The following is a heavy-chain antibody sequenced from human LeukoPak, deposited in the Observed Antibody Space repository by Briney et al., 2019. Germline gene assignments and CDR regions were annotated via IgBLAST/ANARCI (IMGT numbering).Heavy chain of an antibody. CDR1: GGSISSYY. D-gene: IGHD4-17*01. V-gene: IGHV4-59*01. J-gene: IGHJ4*02. CDR3: ARAGYGDFDY. CDR2: IYYSGST. Sequence: KTSGTLSLTCTVSGGSISSYYWSWIRQPPGKGLEWIGYIYYSGSTNYNPSLKSRVTISVDTSKNQFSLKLSSVTAADTAVYYCARAGYGDFDYWGQGTLVTVSS.